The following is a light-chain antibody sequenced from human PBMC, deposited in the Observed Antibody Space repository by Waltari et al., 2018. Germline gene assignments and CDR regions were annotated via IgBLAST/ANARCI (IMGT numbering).Light chain of an antibody. CDR2: WAS. CDR3: QQYYSTGN. Sequence: DIVMIQSLDSLAVSLGERATINCQPSHRVLYSINNNNYLAWYQQKPGQPPKLLIYWASTRESGVPDRFSGSGSGTDFTLTISSLQAEDVAVYYCQQYYSTGNFGQGTRLDIK. V-gene: IGKV4-1*01. J-gene: IGKJ5*01. CDR1: HRVLYSINNNNY.